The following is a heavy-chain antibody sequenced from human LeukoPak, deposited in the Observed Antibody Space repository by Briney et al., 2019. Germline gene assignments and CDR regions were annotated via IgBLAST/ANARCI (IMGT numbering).Heavy chain of an antibody. Sequence: GGSLRLSCAASGFTFSDYYMSWIRQAPGKGLEWVSYISSSGSTIYYADSLKGRFTISRDNAKNSLYLQMNSLRAEDTAVYYCARVVGYCSSTSCWAAYYYYMDVWGKGTTVTISS. V-gene: IGHV3-11*04. CDR1: GFTFSDYY. D-gene: IGHD2-2*01. J-gene: IGHJ6*03. CDR2: ISSSGSTI. CDR3: ARVVGYCSSTSCWAAYYYYMDV.